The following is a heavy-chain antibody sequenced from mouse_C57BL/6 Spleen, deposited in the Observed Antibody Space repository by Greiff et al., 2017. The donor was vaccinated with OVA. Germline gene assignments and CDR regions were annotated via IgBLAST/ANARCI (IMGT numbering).Heavy chain of an antibody. CDR2: IHPSDSDT. J-gene: IGHJ4*01. V-gene: IGHV1-74*01. CDR1: GYTFTSYW. CDR3: AKGTIGYDGAYAMDY. Sequence: QVQLQQPGAELVKPGASVKVSCKASGYTFTSYWMHWVKQRPGQGLEWIGRIHPSDSDTNYNQKFKGKATLTVDKSSSTAYMQLSSLTSEDFAVYYCAKGTIGYDGAYAMDYWGQGTSVTVSS. D-gene: IGHD2-2*01.